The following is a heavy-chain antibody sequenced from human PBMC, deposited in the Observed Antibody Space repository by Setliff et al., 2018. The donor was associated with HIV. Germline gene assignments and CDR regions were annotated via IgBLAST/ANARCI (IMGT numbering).Heavy chain of an antibody. CDR1: GQSISGYY. D-gene: IGHD3-10*01. V-gene: IGHV4-34*01. CDR3: ASRRGIEFYFDI. CDR2: INHGGDT. Sequence: SETVSLTCAVYGQSISGYYWSWIRQTPGKGLEWIGEINHGGDTNYNPSLKSRVTISVGSSYNHFSLKLSSVTAADTGVYYCASRRGIEFYFDIWGQGTPVTVAS. J-gene: IGHJ4*02.